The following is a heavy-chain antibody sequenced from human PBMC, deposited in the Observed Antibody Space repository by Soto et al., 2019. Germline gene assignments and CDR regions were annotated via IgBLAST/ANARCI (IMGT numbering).Heavy chain of an antibody. J-gene: IGHJ3*02. CDR1: GFTFSSYS. D-gene: IGHD4-17*01. CDR2: ISSSSSYI. Sequence: EVQLVESGGGLVKPGGSLRLSCAAYGFTFSSYSMNWVRQAPGKGLEWVSSISSSSSYIYYADSVKGRFTISRDNAKNSLYLQMNSLRAEDTAVYYCARQTTVTANAFDIWGQGTMVTVSS. CDR3: ARQTTVTANAFDI. V-gene: IGHV3-21*01.